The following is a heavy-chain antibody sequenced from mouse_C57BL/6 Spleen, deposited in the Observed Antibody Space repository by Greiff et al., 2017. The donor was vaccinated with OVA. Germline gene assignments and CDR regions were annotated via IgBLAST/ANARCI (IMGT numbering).Heavy chain of an antibody. CDR1: GYTFTDYY. CDR2: INPNNGGT. D-gene: IGHD2-3*01. CDR3: ARWSYGYYGY. Sequence: VQLQQSGPELVKPGASVKISCKASGYTFTDYYMNWVKQSHGKSLEWIGDINPNNGGTSYNQKFKGKATLTVDKSSSTAYMELRSLTSEDSAVYYCARWSYGYYGYWGQGTTLTVSS. J-gene: IGHJ2*01. V-gene: IGHV1-26*01.